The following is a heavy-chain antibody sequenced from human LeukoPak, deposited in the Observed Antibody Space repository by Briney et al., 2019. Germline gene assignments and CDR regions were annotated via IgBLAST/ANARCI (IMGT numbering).Heavy chain of an antibody. D-gene: IGHD1-26*01. CDR1: GGSFSGYY. CDR2: INHSGST. J-gene: IGHJ4*02. Sequence: SETLSLTCAVYGGSFSGYYWSWIHQPPGKGLEWIGEINHSGSTNYNPSLKSRVTISVDTSKNQFSLKLSSVTAADTAVYYCARGVVGATYFDYWGQGTLVTVSS. V-gene: IGHV4-34*01. CDR3: ARGVVGATYFDY.